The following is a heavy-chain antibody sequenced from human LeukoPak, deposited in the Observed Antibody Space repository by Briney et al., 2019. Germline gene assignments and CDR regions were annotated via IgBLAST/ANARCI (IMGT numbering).Heavy chain of an antibody. CDR3: ASTLRFLEWLGY. D-gene: IGHD3-3*01. CDR1: GYTFTGYN. Sequence: ASVKVSCKASGYTFTGYNLHWVRQAPGQGLEWMGCLNPNSGGTNYAHKYQGRVNMTSATPNSTTSMKLSRLRADDTAVYCCASTLRFLEWLGYWGQGTLVTVSS. J-gene: IGHJ4*02. CDR2: LNPNSGGT. V-gene: IGHV1-2*02.